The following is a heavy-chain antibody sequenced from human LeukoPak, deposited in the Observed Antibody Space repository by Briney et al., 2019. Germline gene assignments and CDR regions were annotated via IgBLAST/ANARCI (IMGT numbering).Heavy chain of an antibody. CDR2: INTNTGNP. Sequence: ASVKVSCKASGYTFTSYAMNWVRQAPGQELEWMGWINTNTGNPTYAQGFTGQFVFSLDTSVSTAYLQISSLKAEDTAVYYCARATSPHHYYYGMDVWGQGTTVTVSS. CDR1: GYTFTSYA. CDR3: ARATSPHHYYYGMDV. V-gene: IGHV7-4-1*02. J-gene: IGHJ6*02.